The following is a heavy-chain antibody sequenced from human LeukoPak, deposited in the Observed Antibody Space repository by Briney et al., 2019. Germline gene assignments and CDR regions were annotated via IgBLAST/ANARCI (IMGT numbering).Heavy chain of an antibody. CDR3: ARDRGSSWFADY. CDR2: INPNNGGT. Sequence: ASVKVSCKASRYIFTSYCIHWVRQAPGQGLEWMGWINPNNGGTKYGKKFQGRVTMTSDTSISTAYMELSRLRYDDTAMYYCARDRGSSWFADYWGQGTLVTVSS. D-gene: IGHD6-13*01. CDR1: RYIFTSYC. J-gene: IGHJ4*02. V-gene: IGHV1-2*02.